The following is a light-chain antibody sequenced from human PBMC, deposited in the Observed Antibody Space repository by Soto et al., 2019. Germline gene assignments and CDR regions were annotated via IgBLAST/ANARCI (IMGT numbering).Light chain of an antibody. CDR2: GNS. J-gene: IGLJ1*01. V-gene: IGLV1-40*01. Sequence: QSVLTQPPSVSGAPGQSVTISCTGSSSNIGAGYDVHWYQQLPGTAPKLLIYGNSNRPSGVPDRFSGSKSGTSASLAITGLQAEDEADYYCQSYDSSLSEVFGTGTKLNVL. CDR3: QSYDSSLSEV. CDR1: SSNIGAGYD.